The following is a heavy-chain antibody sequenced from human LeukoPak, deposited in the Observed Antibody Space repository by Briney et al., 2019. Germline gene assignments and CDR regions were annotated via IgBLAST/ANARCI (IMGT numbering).Heavy chain of an antibody. Sequence: PGGSLRLSCAASGFTFSNHWMHWVRQAPGKGLEWVSSISRSSSYIYYADSVKGRFTISRDNAKSSLYLQMNSLRAEDTAVYYCARDAITMVRGVIRFDPWGQGTLVTVSS. V-gene: IGHV3-21*01. CDR3: ARDAITMVRGVIRFDP. D-gene: IGHD3-10*01. J-gene: IGHJ5*02. CDR1: GFTFSNHW. CDR2: ISRSSSYI.